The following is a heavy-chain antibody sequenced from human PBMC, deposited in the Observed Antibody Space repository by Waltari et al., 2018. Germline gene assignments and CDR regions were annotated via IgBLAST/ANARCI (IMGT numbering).Heavy chain of an antibody. Sequence: QVQLQESGPGLVKPSEPLSLTCPVTGGSIGNYHWSAIRQPPGKGLEWIGYIYYSGSTNYNPSLKSRVTISVDTSKNQFSLKLSSVTAADTAVYYCARASIAAAGTGIWGQGTMVTVSS. J-gene: IGHJ3*02. D-gene: IGHD6-13*01. V-gene: IGHV4-59*01. CDR1: GGSIGNYH. CDR2: IYYSGST. CDR3: ARASIAAAGTGI.